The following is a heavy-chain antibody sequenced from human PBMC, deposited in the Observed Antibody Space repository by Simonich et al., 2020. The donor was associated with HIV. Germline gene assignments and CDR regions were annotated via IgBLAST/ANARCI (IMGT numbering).Heavy chain of an antibody. Sequence: VQLVESGGGLVQPGRSLRLSCAASGFPFDDYAMHWVRQAPGKGLEWVSGISWNSGSIGYADSVKGRFTISRDNAKNSLYLQMNSLRAEDMALYYCAKDMSYGYDAFDIWGQGTMVTVSS. V-gene: IGHV3-9*03. CDR3: AKDMSYGYDAFDI. CDR2: ISWNSGSI. D-gene: IGHD5-18*01. J-gene: IGHJ3*02. CDR1: GFPFDDYA.